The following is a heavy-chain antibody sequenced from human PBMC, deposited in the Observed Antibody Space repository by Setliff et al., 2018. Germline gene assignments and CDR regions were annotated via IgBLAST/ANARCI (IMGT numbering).Heavy chain of an antibody. CDR1: GYSFPTDY. CDR2: MHPSGVGT. CDR3: AREGVDTRSSTDYRYYMDV. V-gene: IGHV1-46*01. J-gene: IGHJ6*03. D-gene: IGHD2-15*01. Sequence: ASVKVSCKASGYSFPTDYIHWVRQAPGQELEWMGIMHPSGVGTSGPQKFQGRVTMTRDTSTSTAYMELSRLTSDDTAVYYCAREGVDTRSSTDYRYYMDVWGQGTTVTVSS.